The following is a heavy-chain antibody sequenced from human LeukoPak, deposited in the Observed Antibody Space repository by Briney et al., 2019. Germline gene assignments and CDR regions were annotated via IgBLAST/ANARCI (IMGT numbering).Heavy chain of an antibody. CDR3: ANSNYDFGPQSYYFDY. CDR1: GFTFSSYA. J-gene: IGHJ4*02. Sequence: GGSLRLSCAASGFTFSSYAMSWVRQAPGEGVEWVSAISGSGGSTYYADSVKGRFTISRDNSKNTLYLQMNSLRAEDTAVYYCANSNYDFGPQSYYFDYWGKGTLVTVSS. V-gene: IGHV3-23*01. D-gene: IGHD3-3*01. CDR2: ISGSGGST.